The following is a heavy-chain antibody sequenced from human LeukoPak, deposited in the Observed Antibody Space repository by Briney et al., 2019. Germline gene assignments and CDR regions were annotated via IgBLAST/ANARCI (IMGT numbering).Heavy chain of an antibody. Sequence: SETLSLTCTVSGGSISSYYWSWIRQPAGKGLEWIGRIYTSGSTNYNPSLKSRVTMSVDTSKNQFSLKLSSVTAADTAVYYWARDVGMELRRYYSYYMDVWGKGTTVTVSS. D-gene: IGHD1-7*01. CDR2: IYTSGST. J-gene: IGHJ6*03. V-gene: IGHV4-4*07. CDR3: ARDVGMELRRYYSYYMDV. CDR1: GGSISSYY.